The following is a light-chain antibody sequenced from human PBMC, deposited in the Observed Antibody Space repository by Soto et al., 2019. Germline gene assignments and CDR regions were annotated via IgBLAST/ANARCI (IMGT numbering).Light chain of an antibody. J-gene: IGKJ4*01. CDR2: KAS. V-gene: IGKV1-5*03. Sequence: DIQMTQSPSTLSASVGDRVTITCRASQSISSWLAWYQQKPGKAPKLLIYKASSLESGVPSRFSGSGSGTEFTLPISSLHPDDFATYYCQQYNSDLLNFGGGTKVEIK. CDR1: QSISSW. CDR3: QQYNSDLLN.